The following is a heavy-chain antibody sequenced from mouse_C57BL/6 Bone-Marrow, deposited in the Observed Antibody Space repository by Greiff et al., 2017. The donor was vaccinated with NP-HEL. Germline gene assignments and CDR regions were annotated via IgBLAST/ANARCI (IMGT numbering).Heavy chain of an antibody. V-gene: IGHV1-82*01. J-gene: IGHJ3*01. CDR1: GYAFSSSW. CDR2: IYPGDGDT. CDR3: ARETAQAWFAY. D-gene: IGHD3-2*02. Sequence: VQLQQSGPELVKPGASVKISCKASGYAFSSSWMNWVKQRPGKGLEWIGRIYPGDGDTNYNGKFKGKATLTADKSSSTAYMQLSSLTSEDSAGYFCARETAQAWFAYWGQGTLVTVSA.